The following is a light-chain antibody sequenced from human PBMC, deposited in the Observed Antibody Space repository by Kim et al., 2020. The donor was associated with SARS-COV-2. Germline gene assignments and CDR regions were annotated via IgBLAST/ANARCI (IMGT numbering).Light chain of an antibody. J-gene: IGKJ1*01. Sequence: VLTQSPDILSLSLGERATLSCRASQSLISDYLAWYQQKPGQAPRLLIYDASSRVTGIPDRFSGSGSGTDFTLTISRLEPEDFAVYYCKRNSTTPRTFGQETKMGIK. V-gene: IGKV3-20*01. CDR1: QSLISDY. CDR2: DAS. CDR3: KRNSTTPRT.